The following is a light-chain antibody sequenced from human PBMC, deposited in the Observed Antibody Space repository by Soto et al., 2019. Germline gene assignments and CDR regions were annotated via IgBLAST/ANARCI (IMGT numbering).Light chain of an antibody. CDR3: QQCGGSPIT. CDR1: QSVSSSF. Sequence: EIVLTQSPGTLSLFPGERATLSCRASQSVSSSFLAWYQQKPGQAPRLLIYGASSRATGIPVRFSGSGSGTDFTLTISRLEPEDFAVYYCQQCGGSPITFGQGTRLEI. J-gene: IGKJ5*01. CDR2: GAS. V-gene: IGKV3-20*01.